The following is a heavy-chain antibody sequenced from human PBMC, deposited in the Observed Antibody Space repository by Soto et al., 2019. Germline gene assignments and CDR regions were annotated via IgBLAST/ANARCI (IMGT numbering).Heavy chain of an antibody. V-gene: IGHV3-33*01. D-gene: IGHD3-22*01. CDR2: IWYDGSNK. J-gene: IGHJ6*02. Sequence: SLRLSCAASGFTFSSYGMHWVRQAPGKGLEWVAVIWYDGSNKYYADSVKGRFTISRDNSKNTLYLQMNSLRAEDTAVYYCARQYYYDSSGDLSPNSASGMDVWGQGTTVTVSS. CDR1: GFTFSSYG. CDR3: ARQYYYDSSGDLSPNSASGMDV.